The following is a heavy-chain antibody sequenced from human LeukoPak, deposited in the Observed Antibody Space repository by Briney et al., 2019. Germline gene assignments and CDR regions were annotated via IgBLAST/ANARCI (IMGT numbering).Heavy chain of an antibody. Sequence: GESLQISCKVSGSIFTSYWIGWARQLPGKGLEWMGIIYPGDSDIRYSPSFQGQVTISADKSISTAYLQWSSLKPSDTAMYYCARLPVSSGYYYVDSWGQGTLVTVSS. D-gene: IGHD3-22*01. J-gene: IGHJ4*02. CDR3: ARLPVSSGYYYVDS. CDR2: IYPGDSDI. CDR1: GSIFTSYW. V-gene: IGHV5-51*01.